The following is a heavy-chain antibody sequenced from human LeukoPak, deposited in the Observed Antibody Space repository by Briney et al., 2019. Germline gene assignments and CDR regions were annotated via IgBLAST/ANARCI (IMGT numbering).Heavy chain of an antibody. V-gene: IGHV1-18*01. CDR3: AREAYNRRALYYYYGMDV. CDR2: ISAYNGNT. J-gene: IGHJ6*02. Sequence: ASVKVSFKASGYTFTSYGISWVRQAPGQGLEWMGWISAYNGNTNYAQKLQGRVTMTTDTSTSTAYMELRSLRSDDTAVYYCAREAYNRRALYYYYGMDVWGQGTTVTVSS. D-gene: IGHD1-1*01. CDR1: GYTFTSYG.